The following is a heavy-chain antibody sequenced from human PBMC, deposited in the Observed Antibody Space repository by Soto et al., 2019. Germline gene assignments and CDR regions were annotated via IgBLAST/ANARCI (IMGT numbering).Heavy chain of an antibody. V-gene: IGHV6-1*01. CDR2: TYYRSKWYN. CDR1: GDSVSSNSAA. D-gene: IGHD5-12*01. CDR3: ARDHSGSRDGYNLYYYGMDV. J-gene: IGHJ6*02. Sequence: SQTLSLTCAISGDSVSSNSAAWNWIRQSPSRGLEWLGRTYYRSKWYNDYAVSVKSRITINPDTSKNQFSLQLNSVTPEDTAVYYCARDHSGSRDGYNLYYYGMDVWGQGTTVTVSS.